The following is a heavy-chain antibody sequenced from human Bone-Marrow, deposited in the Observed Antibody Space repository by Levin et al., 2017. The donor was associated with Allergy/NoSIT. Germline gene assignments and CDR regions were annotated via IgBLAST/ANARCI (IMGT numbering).Heavy chain of an antibody. Sequence: GGSLRLSCGGSGFTFSGSAMHWVRQASGNGLEWVGHIRSKANNYATAYAASVKGRFTISRDDSKNTAYLQMNSLKTEDTAVYYCTRTGGDGYNPGFWAFDIWGQGTMVTVSS. V-gene: IGHV3-73*01. CDR3: TRTGGDGYNPGFWAFDI. CDR2: IRSKANNYAT. J-gene: IGHJ3*02. D-gene: IGHD5-24*01. CDR1: GFTFSGSA.